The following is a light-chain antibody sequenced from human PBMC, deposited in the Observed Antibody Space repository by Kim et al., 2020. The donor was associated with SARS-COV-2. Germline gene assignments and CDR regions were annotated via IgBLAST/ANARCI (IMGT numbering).Light chain of an antibody. J-gene: IGLJ2*01. V-gene: IGLV2-14*01. Sequence: QSALTQPASVSGSPGQSITVSCTGTSSDVGGYNFVSWYQQHPGKAPKLMIYDVSERPSGVSNRFSGSKSGNTASLTISGLQAEDEADYYCSSYTSSSTVLFGGGTQLTVL. CDR2: DVS. CDR3: SSYTSSSTVL. CDR1: SSDVGGYNF.